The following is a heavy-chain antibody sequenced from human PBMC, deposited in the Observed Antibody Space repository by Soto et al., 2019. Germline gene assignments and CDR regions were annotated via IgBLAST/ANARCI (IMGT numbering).Heavy chain of an antibody. V-gene: IGHV1-46*01. CDR2: INPTGGRT. CDR3: AGGRGYYYGSSYYPGY. CDR1: GYSITSYY. J-gene: IGHJ4*02. D-gene: IGHD3-22*01. Sequence: GASVKVSWKACGYSITSYYRHWVQQAPGQGLEWMGIINPTGGRTSYAQKFQGRVTMTRDTSTSTVYMELSSLRSEDTAVYYFAGGRGYYYGSSYYPGYRGQGTLVIVSS.